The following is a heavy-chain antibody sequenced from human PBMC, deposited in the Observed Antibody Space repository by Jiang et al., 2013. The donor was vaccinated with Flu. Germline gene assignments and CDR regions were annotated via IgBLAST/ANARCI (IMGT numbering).Heavy chain of an antibody. V-gene: IGHV5-51*01. CDR3: ARNGGSLNNWFDP. Sequence: QVTISADKSISTAYLQWSSLKASDTAMYYCARNGGSLNNWFDPWGQGTLVTVSS. D-gene: IGHD2-8*01. J-gene: IGHJ5*02.